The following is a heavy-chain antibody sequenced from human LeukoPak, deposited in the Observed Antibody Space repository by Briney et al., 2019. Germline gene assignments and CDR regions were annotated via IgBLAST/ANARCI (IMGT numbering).Heavy chain of an antibody. CDR2: IYYSGST. J-gene: IGHJ3*02. D-gene: IGHD3-10*01. V-gene: IGHV4-59*01. Sequence: SETLSLTCTVSGVSISSYYWTWIRQPPGKGLEWIGYIYYSGSTNYNPSLKSRVTISVDTSKNQFSLNLSSVTAADTAVYYCARAGPMVGGIIISHGFDIWGQGTMVTVSS. CDR3: ARAGPMVGGIIISHGFDI. CDR1: GVSISSYY.